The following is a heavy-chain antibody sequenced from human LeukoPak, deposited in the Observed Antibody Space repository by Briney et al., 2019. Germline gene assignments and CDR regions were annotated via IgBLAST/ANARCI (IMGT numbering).Heavy chain of an antibody. D-gene: IGHD1-26*01. J-gene: IGHJ5*01. CDR3: AREGSVGATRNWFDA. Sequence: SETLSLNCTVSGGSICSYYWSWLRQPAGQGLEWIGRIYTSGSTNYNPSLKSRVTMSVDTSKNQFSLKLSSVTAADTAVYYSAREGSVGATRNWFDAWGQGTLVAVSS. V-gene: IGHV4-4*07. CDR2: IYTSGST. CDR1: GGSICSYY.